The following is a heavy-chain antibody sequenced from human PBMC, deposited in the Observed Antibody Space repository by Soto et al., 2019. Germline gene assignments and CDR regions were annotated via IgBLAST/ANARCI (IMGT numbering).Heavy chain of an antibody. Sequence: QITLKESGPTLVKPTQTLTLTCSFSGFSLSTSGVGVGWIRQPPGEALEWLALIYWNDDIRYSPSLEYRLTITKYTSKNQVVLTMSNMQAEDTATYYCVHRRRIAVADPWGQGTLVTVSS. CDR1: GFSLSTSGVG. V-gene: IGHV2-5*01. CDR2: IYWNDDI. J-gene: IGHJ5*02. D-gene: IGHD6-19*01. CDR3: VHRRRIAVADP.